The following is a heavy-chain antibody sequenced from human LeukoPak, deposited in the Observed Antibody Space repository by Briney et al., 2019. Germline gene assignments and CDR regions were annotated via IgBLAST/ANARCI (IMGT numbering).Heavy chain of an antibody. Sequence: SETLSLTCTVSGGSISSSSYYWGWIRQPPGKGLEWIGSIYYSGSTYYNPSLKSRVTISVDTSKNQFSLKLSSVTAADTAVYYCARQARVVPAAIRRGDIGYWGQGTLVTVSS. CDR1: GGSISSSSYY. CDR2: IYYSGST. CDR3: ARQARVVPAAIRRGDIGY. D-gene: IGHD2-2*01. J-gene: IGHJ4*02. V-gene: IGHV4-39*01.